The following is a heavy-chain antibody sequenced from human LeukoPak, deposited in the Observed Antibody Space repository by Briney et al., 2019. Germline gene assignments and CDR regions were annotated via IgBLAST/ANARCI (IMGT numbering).Heavy chain of an antibody. D-gene: IGHD5-12*01. CDR3: ANTVATNYFDY. CDR1: GGSISSSNW. Sequence: SETLSLTCAVSGGSISSSNWWNWVRQPPGKGLEWIGEIYHSGSTNYNPSLKSRVTISVDKSKNQFSLKLSSVTAADTAVYYCANTVATNYFDYWGQGTLVTVSS. J-gene: IGHJ4*02. V-gene: IGHV4-4*02. CDR2: IYHSGST.